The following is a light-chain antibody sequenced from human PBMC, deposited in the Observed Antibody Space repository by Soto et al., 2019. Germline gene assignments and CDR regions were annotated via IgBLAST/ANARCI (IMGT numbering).Light chain of an antibody. V-gene: IGLV2-14*03. Sequence: QSALTQPASVSGFPGQSITISCTGTSSDVGAYNYVSWYQQHPGKAPKLMIYDVNNRPSGISNRFSGSKSGNTASLTVSGRKDEDEADYDCSSYTDMNAQVFGGGTKLPVL. CDR2: DVN. J-gene: IGLJ2*01. CDR1: SSDVGAYNY. CDR3: SSYTDMNAQV.